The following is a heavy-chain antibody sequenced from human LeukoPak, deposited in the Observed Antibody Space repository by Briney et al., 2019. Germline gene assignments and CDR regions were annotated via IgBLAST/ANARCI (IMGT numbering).Heavy chain of an antibody. J-gene: IGHJ6*03. D-gene: IGHD5-12*01. CDR1: GYTFTCYY. CDR3: ARLLSGYDTSGYYYYMDV. Sequence: ASVKVSCKASGYTFTCYYMHWVRQAPGQGLEWMGWINPNSGGTNYAQKFQGRVTMTRDTSISTAYMELSRLRSDDTAVYYCARLLSGYDTSGYYYYMDVWGKGTTVTISS. V-gene: IGHV1-2*02. CDR2: INPNSGGT.